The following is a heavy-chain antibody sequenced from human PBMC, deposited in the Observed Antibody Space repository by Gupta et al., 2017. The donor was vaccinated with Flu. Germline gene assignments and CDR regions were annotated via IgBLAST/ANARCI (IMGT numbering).Heavy chain of an antibody. Sequence: EVQLVESGGGLVQPGGSPRLSCAASGFTFDDFAMHWVRQVPGKGLEWVSGTSWNSGSIVYADSVKGRFTISRDNTKNSLYLQMNSLRVEDTALYYCARDKRYYDSSGSLDYWGQGTLVTVSS. CDR2: TSWNSGSI. CDR3: ARDKRYYDSSGSLDY. V-gene: IGHV3-9*01. CDR1: GFTFDDFA. J-gene: IGHJ4*02. D-gene: IGHD3-22*01.